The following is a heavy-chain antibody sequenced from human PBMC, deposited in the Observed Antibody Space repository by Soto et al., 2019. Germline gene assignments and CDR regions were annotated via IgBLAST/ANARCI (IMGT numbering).Heavy chain of an antibody. CDR1: GFTVSNNY. Sequence: EVQLVESGGGLVQPGGSLRLSCAASGFTVSNNYMIWFRLPPGKGLEWVSLIYSGGTTYYADSVKGRFTISRDNPKNTLYLQRNRLRGEDTAVYYCARNGWGMATVGMWGPGTLVTVSS. V-gene: IGHV3-53*01. CDR2: IYSGGTT. J-gene: IGHJ4*02. CDR3: ARNGWGMATVGM. D-gene: IGHD4-4*01.